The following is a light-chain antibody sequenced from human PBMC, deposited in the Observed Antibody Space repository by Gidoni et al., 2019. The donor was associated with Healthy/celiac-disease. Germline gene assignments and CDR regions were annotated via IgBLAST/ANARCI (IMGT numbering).Light chain of an antibody. CDR3: QQYNNWPIT. CDR2: GAS. V-gene: IGKV3-15*01. J-gene: IGKJ5*01. CDR1: QSVSSN. Sequence: ETVLPQSPATLSVSPGERATLSCRASQSVSSNLAWYQQKPGQAPRLLIYGASTRATGIPARFSGSGSGTEFTLTISSLQSEDFAVYYCQQYNNWPITFGQGTRLEIK.